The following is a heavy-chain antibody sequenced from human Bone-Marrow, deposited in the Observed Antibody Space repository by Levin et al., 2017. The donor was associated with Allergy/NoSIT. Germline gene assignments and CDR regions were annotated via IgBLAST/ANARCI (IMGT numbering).Heavy chain of an antibody. CDR3: ARLATVVTPSSHYYFDY. D-gene: IGHD4-23*01. CDR2: IYYSGST. Sequence: QTLSLPCSVSGGSISGYYWSWIRQPPGKGLEWIGYIYYSGSTNYNPSLKSRLTISVDTSKNQFSLKLSSVTAADTAVYYCARLATVVTPSSHYYFDYWGQGTLVTVSS. V-gene: IGHV4-59*08. CDR1: GGSISGYY. J-gene: IGHJ4*02.